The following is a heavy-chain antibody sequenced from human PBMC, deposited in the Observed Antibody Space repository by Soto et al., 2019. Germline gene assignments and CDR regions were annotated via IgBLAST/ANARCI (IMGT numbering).Heavy chain of an antibody. CDR1: GFTFNSYV. CDR3: ARGRYLDSSDYWVANLPFDH. J-gene: IGHJ4*02. V-gene: IGHV3-23*01. Sequence: GGSLRLSCAASGFTFNSYVMTWVRQAPGEGLEWVSSISRSGRGSAYYADSVKGRFTISRDNSENTLFLQMNNLRDEDSALYYCARGRYLDSSDYWVANLPFDHWGLGTLVTVSS. D-gene: IGHD3-22*01. CDR2: ISRSGRGSA.